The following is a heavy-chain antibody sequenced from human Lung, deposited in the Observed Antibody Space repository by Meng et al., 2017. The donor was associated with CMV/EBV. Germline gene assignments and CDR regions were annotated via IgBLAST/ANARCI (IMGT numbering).Heavy chain of an antibody. CDR3: ARDSRGSWYYSHGDYYYGMDF. D-gene: IGHD6-13*01. Sequence: GGSLRLSCAASGFTFSSYAMHWVRQAPGKGLEWVAVISYDGSNKYYADSVKGRFTISRDNSKNTLYLQMNSLRAEDTAVYYCARDSRGSWYYSHGDYYYGMDFWGQGXTVTVSS. CDR2: ISYDGSNK. CDR1: GFTFSSYA. V-gene: IGHV3-30-3*01. J-gene: IGHJ6*02.